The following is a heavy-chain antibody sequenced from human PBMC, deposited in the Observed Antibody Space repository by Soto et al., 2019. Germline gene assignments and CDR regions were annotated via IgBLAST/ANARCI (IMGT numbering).Heavy chain of an antibody. CDR1: GFTFSSYP. V-gene: IGHV3-23*01. D-gene: IGHD6-19*01. CDR3: AKDYLSLYSSGWYDLDY. CDR2: ISGSGGST. Sequence: VGSLRLSCAASGFTFSSYPMSWVRQAPGKGLEWVSAISGSGGSTYYADSVKGRFTISRDNSKNTLYLQMNSLRAEDTAVYYCAKDYLSLYSSGWYDLDYWGQGTLVTVSS. J-gene: IGHJ4*02.